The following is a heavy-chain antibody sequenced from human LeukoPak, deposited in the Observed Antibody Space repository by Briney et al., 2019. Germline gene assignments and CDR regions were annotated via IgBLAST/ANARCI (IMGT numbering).Heavy chain of an antibody. CDR3: ARDLKYCTGGMCYFTAVADS. J-gene: IGHJ4*02. Sequence: GGSLRLSCATSGFIFDHFGMIWVRHVPGKGLEWVSGINWDSTSTNYVDSVRGRFTISRDNAKNSLYLQMNSLRVEDTAFYYCARDLKYCTGGMCYFTAVADSWGQGTLVTVSS. V-gene: IGHV3-20*04. D-gene: IGHD2-8*02. CDR1: GFIFDHFG. CDR2: INWDSTST.